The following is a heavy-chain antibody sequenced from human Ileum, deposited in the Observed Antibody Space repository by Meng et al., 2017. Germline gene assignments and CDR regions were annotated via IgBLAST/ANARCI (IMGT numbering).Heavy chain of an antibody. CDR1: GDSISSRDW. J-gene: IGHJ4*02. CDR3: VRNEGYSLGD. CDR2: ISQESGRT. D-gene: IGHD2-21*01. V-gene: IGHV4-4*02. Sequence: QVLLQESGPGLWKPSGTLSLTFAVSGDSISSRDWWSWVRQPPGKGLEWIGDISQESGRTNYNPSLKSRVTISLDKSKNQFSLNLNSVTAADTAVYYCVRNEGYSLGDWGQGTLVTVSS.